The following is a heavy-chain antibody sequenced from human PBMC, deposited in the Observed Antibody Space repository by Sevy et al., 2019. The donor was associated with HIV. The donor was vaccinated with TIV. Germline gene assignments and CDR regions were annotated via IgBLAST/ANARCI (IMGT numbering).Heavy chain of an antibody. V-gene: IGHV3-48*02. CDR1: GFTFSSYS. CDR2: ISSSSSTI. J-gene: IGHJ2*01. Sequence: GGSLRLSCAASGFTFSSYSMNWVRQAPGKGLEWVSYISSSSSTIYYADSVKGRFTISRDNAKNSLYLQMNSLRDEDTAVYYCARGHPKNGYDILTGYYNPDFGWYFDLWGRGTLVTVSS. D-gene: IGHD3-9*01. CDR3: ARGHPKNGYDILTGYYNPDFGWYFDL.